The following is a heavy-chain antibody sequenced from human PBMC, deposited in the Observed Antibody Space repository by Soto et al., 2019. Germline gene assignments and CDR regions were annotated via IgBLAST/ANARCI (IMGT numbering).Heavy chain of an antibody. CDR2: ISYDGSNK. CDR3: AKDLVDTAMAAYYYYGMDV. CDR1: GFTFRSYG. D-gene: IGHD5-18*01. V-gene: IGHV3-30*18. J-gene: IGHJ6*02. Sequence: GGPLRLSWSASGFTFRSYGMHWVRQAPGKGLEWVAVISYDGSNKYYADSVKGRFTISRDNSKNTLYLQMNSLRAEDTAVYYCAKDLVDTAMAAYYYYGMDVWGQGTTVTVSS.